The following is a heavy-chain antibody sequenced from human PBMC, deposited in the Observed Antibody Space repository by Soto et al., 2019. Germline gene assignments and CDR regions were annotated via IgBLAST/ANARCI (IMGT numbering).Heavy chain of an antibody. CDR2: IGRRSDI. D-gene: IGHD2-21*02. CDR1: GFSFSTYS. Sequence: GSLRLSCEASGFSFSTYSMHWFRQSPGKGLEWVSSIGRRSDIYYADSVKGRFTISRDNAKNSVSLQMNSLRDEDTAVYYCAREETAWPLAYGLDVWGQGTTVTVSS. V-gene: IGHV3-21*01. CDR3: AREETAWPLAYGLDV. J-gene: IGHJ6*02.